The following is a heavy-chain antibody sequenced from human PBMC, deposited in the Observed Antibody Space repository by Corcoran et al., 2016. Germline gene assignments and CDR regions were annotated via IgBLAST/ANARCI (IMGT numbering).Heavy chain of an antibody. CDR1: GGSFSGYY. V-gene: IGHV4-34*01. J-gene: IGHJ4*02. Sequence: QVQLQQWGAGLLKPSETLSLTCAVYGGSFSGYYWSWIRQPPGKGLEWIGEINHSGSTNYNPSTKSQVTISVDTSKNQFSLKLSSVTAADTAVYYCARGRGKYSGSYRYYFDYWGQGTLVTVSS. CDR2: INHSGST. CDR3: ARGRGKYSGSYRYYFDY. D-gene: IGHD1-26*01.